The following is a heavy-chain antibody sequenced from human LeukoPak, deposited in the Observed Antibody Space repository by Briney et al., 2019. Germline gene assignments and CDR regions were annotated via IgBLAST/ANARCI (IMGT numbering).Heavy chain of an antibody. D-gene: IGHD6-19*01. J-gene: IGHJ3*01. Sequence: SETLSLTCTVSGYSISSGYFWGWIRQPPGKGLEFIASIFHSGYTYYDASLKSRVTISVDTSKNQFSLRLSSVTAADTAVYYCARETEKQWQYWGQGAMVTVSS. CDR1: GYSISSGYF. V-gene: IGHV4-38-2*02. CDR2: IFHSGYT. CDR3: ARETEKQWQY.